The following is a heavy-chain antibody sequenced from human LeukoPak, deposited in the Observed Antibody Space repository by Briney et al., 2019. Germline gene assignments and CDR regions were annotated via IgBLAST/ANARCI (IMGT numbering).Heavy chain of an antibody. D-gene: IGHD1-1*01. V-gene: IGHV3-74*01. CDR3: ARDSPRTGP. J-gene: IGHJ5*02. CDR1: GFTFSSYW. CDR2: IDGDGRIA. Sequence: GGSLRLSCAASGFTFSSYWMHWVRQVPGQGLVWVSHIDGDGRIAHYGDSVKGRFTISRDNAKNTVYLQMDSLRAEDTAVYYCARDSPRTGPLGQGILVIVSS.